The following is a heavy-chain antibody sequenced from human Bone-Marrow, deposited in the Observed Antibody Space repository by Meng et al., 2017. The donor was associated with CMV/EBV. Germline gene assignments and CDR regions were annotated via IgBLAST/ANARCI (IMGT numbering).Heavy chain of an antibody. CDR1: GFTFSSYS. D-gene: IGHD6-19*01. CDR2: ISSSSSYI. Sequence: GESLKISCAASGFTFSSYSMNWVRQAPGKGLEWVSSISSSSSYIYYADSVKGRFTISRDNAKNSPYLQMNSLRAEVTAVYYCARESALYSSGRFDPWGQGTLVTVSS. CDR3: ARESALYSSGRFDP. V-gene: IGHV3-21*01. J-gene: IGHJ5*02.